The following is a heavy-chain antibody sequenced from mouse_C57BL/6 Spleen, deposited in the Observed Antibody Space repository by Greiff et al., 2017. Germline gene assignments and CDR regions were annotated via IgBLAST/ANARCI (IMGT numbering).Heavy chain of an antibody. Sequence: QVHVKQPGAELVRPGSSVKLSCKASGYTFTSYWMHWVKQRPIQGLEWIGNIDPSDSDTHYNQKFKDKATLTVDKSSSTAYMQLSSLTSEDSAVYYCARSSDYDGFAYWGQGTLVTVSA. D-gene: IGHD2-4*01. CDR2: IDPSDSDT. CDR3: ARSSDYDGFAY. J-gene: IGHJ3*01. V-gene: IGHV1-52*01. CDR1: GYTFTSYW.